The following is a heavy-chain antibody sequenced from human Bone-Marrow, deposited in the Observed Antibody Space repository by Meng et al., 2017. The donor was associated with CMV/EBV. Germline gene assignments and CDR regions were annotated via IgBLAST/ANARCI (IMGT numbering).Heavy chain of an antibody. J-gene: IGHJ4*02. CDR3: ARGGRRLYQLFSAY. V-gene: IGHV3-30*03. CDR2: MSDDGDNQ. CDR1: GFTFSSYA. Sequence: GESLKISCVVSGFTFSSYAMHWVRQAPGKGLESVALMSDDGDNQYYIDSVKGRFTISRDNSKNTLFLQMNSLRPEDTAVYYCARGGRRLYQLFSAYWGQGTLVTVSS. D-gene: IGHD2-2*01.